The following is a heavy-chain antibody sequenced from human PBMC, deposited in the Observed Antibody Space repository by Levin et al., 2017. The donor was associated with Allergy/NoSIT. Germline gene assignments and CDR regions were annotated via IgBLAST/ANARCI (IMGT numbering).Heavy chain of an antibody. Sequence: GESLKISCAASAFTFNYYGMHWVRQAPGKGLEWVAVISYGGTDKYYTDSVKGRYTISRDNSNNMLYLQMNSLRVEDTAVYYCAREARGTQYCSGGSCYPDYWGQGTLVTVSS. CDR3: AREARGTQYCSGGSCYPDY. D-gene: IGHD2-15*01. J-gene: IGHJ4*02. V-gene: IGHV3-30*03. CDR2: ISYGGTDK. CDR1: AFTFNYYG.